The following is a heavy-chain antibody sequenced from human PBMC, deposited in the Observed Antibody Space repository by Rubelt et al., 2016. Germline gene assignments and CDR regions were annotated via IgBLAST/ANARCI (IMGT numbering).Heavy chain of an antibody. CDR3: ARDQGGRYTVVTAPLGY. Sequence: EVQLVESGGGLVQPGGSLRLSCAASGFTFSSYSMNWVRQAPGKGLEWGSYISSSSRTIYYADSVKGRFTISRENAKNSLYLQTNSLVDEDTAVYDCARDQGGRYTVVTAPLGYWGQGTLVTCSA. D-gene: IGHD2-21*02. CDR1: GFTFSSYS. V-gene: IGHV3-48*02. J-gene: IGHJ4*02. CDR2: ISSSSRTI.